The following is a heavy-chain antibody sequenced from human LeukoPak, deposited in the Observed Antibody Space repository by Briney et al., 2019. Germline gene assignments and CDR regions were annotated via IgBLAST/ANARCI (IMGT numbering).Heavy chain of an antibody. V-gene: IGHV1-69*05. CDR3: AGDFGRFPYSSSSAY. CDR2: IIPIFGTA. Sequence: GSSVKVSCKASGGTFSSYTISWVRQAPGQGLEWMGGIIPIFGTANYAQKFQGRVTITTDESTSTAYMELSSLRSEDTAVYYCAGDFGRFPYSSSSAYWGQGTLVTVSS. CDR1: GGTFSSYT. J-gene: IGHJ4*02. D-gene: IGHD6-6*01.